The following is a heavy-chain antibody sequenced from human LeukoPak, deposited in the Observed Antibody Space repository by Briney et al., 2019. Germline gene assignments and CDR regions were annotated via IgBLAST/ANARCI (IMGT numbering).Heavy chain of an antibody. CDR1: GGSISSSSYY. V-gene: IGHV4-39*01. Sequence: SETLSPTCTVSGGSISSSSYYWGWIRQPPGKGLEWIGSIYYSGSTYYNPSLKSRVTISVDTSKNQFSLKLSSVTAADTAVYYCARQARLAIDYWGQGTLVTVSS. D-gene: IGHD1-26*01. CDR2: IYYSGST. J-gene: IGHJ4*02. CDR3: ARQARLAIDY.